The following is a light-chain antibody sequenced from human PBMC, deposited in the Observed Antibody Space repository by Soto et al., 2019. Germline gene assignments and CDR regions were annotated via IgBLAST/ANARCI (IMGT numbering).Light chain of an antibody. CDR3: QAWDDTTGVV. CDR2: LDI. J-gene: IGLJ2*01. V-gene: IGLV3-1*01. Sequence: SYELIQPPSVSVSPGQTASITCSGDNLGDRYVCWYQQKPGQSPVLVIYLDIKRPSGIPERFSGSNSGNTATLTISGTQAMDEADYYCQAWDDTTGVVFGGGTKLTVL. CDR1: NLGDRY.